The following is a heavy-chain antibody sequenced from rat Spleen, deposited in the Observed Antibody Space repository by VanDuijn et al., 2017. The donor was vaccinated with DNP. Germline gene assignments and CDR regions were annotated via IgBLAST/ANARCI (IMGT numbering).Heavy chain of an antibody. CDR3: ATYYGRD. V-gene: IGHV5-19*01. Sequence: EVQLVESGGGLVQPGRSLKLSCAASGFTFSNYDMAWVRQAPTKGLEWVASISPSGGSTYYRDSVKGRFTISRDNAKSTLYLQMDSLRSEDTATYYCATYYGRDWGQGVMVTVSS. CDR2: ISPSGGST. CDR1: GFTFSNYD. D-gene: IGHD1-6*01. J-gene: IGHJ2*01.